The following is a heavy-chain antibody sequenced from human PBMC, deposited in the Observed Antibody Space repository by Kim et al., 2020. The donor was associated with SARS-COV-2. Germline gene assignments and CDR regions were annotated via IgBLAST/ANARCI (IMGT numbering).Heavy chain of an antibody. Sequence: GGSLRLSCAASGFTFSSYGMHWVRQAPGKGLEWVAVISYDGSNKYYADSVKGRFTISRDNSKNTLYLQMNSLRAEDTAVYYCAKDLPKDHEYYYDSSGYYWGQGTLVTVSS. J-gene: IGHJ4*02. D-gene: IGHD3-22*01. CDR3: AKDLPKDHEYYYDSSGYY. CDR2: ISYDGSNK. V-gene: IGHV3-30*18. CDR1: GFTFSSYG.